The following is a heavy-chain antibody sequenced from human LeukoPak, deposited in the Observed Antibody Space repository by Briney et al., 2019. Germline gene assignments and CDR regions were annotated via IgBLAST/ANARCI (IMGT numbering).Heavy chain of an antibody. Sequence: SVKVSCKASGGTFSSYAISWVRQAPGQGLEWMGGIIPIFGTANYAQKFQGRVTMTTDTSTSTAYMELRSLRSDDTAVYYCAREGSVGATTEWFDPWGQGTLVTVSS. CDR3: AREGSVGATTEWFDP. J-gene: IGHJ5*02. CDR1: GGTFSSYA. CDR2: IIPIFGTA. D-gene: IGHD1-26*01. V-gene: IGHV1-69*05.